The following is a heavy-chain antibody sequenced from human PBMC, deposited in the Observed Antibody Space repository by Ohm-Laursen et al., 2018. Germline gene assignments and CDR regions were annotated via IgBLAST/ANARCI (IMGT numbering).Heavy chain of an antibody. J-gene: IGHJ6*02. V-gene: IGHV4-59*01. CDR2: IFYTGST. D-gene: IGHD1-14*01. CDR1: GGSISSYY. Sequence: TLSLTCTVSGGSISSYYWSWIRQPPGKGLEWIGYIFYTGSTDYNPSLKSRVTISVDTSKNRFSLKLSSVTAADTALYYCAKDISGSQDYYYYYGMDVWGQGTTVTVSS. CDR3: AKDISGSQDYYYYYGMDV.